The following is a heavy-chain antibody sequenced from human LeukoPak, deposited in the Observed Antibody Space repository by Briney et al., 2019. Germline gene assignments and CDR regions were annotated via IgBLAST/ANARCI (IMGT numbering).Heavy chain of an antibody. V-gene: IGHV4-4*07. J-gene: IGHJ3*02. D-gene: IGHD6-13*01. Sequence: SSETLSLTRTVSGGSISSYYWSWIRQPAGKRLEWIGRIYTSGSTNYNPPLKSRCTMSVDTSKNQFSLKLSSVTAADTAVYYCARERYLIAAAGTMHAFDIWGQGTMVTVSS. CDR3: ARERYLIAAAGTMHAFDI. CDR1: GGSISSYY. CDR2: IYTSGST.